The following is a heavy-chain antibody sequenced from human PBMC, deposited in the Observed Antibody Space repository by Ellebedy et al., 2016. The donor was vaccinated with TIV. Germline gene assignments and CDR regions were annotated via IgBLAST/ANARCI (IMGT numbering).Heavy chain of an antibody. CDR3: ARRGNYLGDAFDI. D-gene: IGHD1-26*01. CDR2: IVGTGTTI. J-gene: IGHJ3*02. CDR1: EFTFSYYS. Sequence: GGSLRLSXAASEFTFSYYSMNWVRQAAGKGLEWISYIVGTGTTIYYADSVKGRFTISRDNSKNSLFLQMNSLRDDDTAVYYCARRGNYLGDAFDIWGQGAMVIVSS. V-gene: IGHV3-48*02.